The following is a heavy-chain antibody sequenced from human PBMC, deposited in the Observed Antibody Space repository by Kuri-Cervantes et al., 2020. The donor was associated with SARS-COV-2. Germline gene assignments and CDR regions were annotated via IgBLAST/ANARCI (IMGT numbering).Heavy chain of an antibody. CDR2: INSDGRTT. CDR3: ARDAPSYYDSSGLTDY. CDR1: GFSFSKYW. J-gene: IGHJ4*02. V-gene: IGHV3-74*01. D-gene: IGHD3-22*01. Sequence: GGSLRLSCVASGFSFSKYWMFWVRQAPGRGLVWVSRINSDGRTTSYVDSVEGRFTISRDNAKNTLYLQMNSLRAEDTAVYYCARDAPSYYDSSGLTDYWGQGTLVTVSS.